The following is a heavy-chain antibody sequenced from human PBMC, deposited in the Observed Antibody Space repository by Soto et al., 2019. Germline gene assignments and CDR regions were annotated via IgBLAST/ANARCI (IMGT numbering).Heavy chain of an antibody. Sequence: PGGSLRLSCAASGSTFSSYAMHWVRQAPGKGLEWVAVISYDGSNKYYADSVKGRFTISRDNSKNTLYLQMNSLRAEDTAVYYCARDLRHTGYFDYWGQGTLVTVSS. CDR3: ARDLRHTGYFDY. D-gene: IGHD3-10*01. CDR1: GSTFSSYA. J-gene: IGHJ4*02. CDR2: ISYDGSNK. V-gene: IGHV3-30-3*01.